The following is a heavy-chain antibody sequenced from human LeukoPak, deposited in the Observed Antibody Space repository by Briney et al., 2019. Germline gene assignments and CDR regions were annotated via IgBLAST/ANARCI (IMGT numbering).Heavy chain of an antibody. J-gene: IGHJ4*02. V-gene: IGHV4-59*01. CDR2: IYYSGST. CDR1: GGSISGYY. D-gene: IGHD4-11*01. Sequence: PSETLSLTCTVSGGSISGYYWSWIRQPPGKGLEWIGDIYYSGSTNYNPSLKSRVTISVDTSKNQFSLKLSSVTAADTAVYYCARVSGCDYSNYADYWGQGTLVTVSS. CDR3: ARVSGCDYSNYADY.